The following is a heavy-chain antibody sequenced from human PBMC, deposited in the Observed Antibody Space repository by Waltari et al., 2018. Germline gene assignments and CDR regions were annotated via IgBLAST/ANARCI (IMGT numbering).Heavy chain of an antibody. D-gene: IGHD4-17*01. V-gene: IGHV4-39*07. CDR1: GASVSSRIHY. J-gene: IGHJ4*02. Sequence: QLQLQESGPGLVKPSETLSLTCTVSGASVSSRIHYWGWIRQSLGKGLEWLGSITHSGSSYYKPSLRSRVTLLVDTSKNQFSLRVNSVTAADMALYYCARHMTTVTTSSFDYWGQGALVTVSS. CDR2: ITHSGSS. CDR3: ARHMTTVTTSSFDY.